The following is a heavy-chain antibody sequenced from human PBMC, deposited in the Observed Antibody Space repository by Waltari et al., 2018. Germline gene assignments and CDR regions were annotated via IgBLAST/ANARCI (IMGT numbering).Heavy chain of an antibody. Sequence: EVQVVESGGGLIQPGGSLRLSCAASGFTVSSKYMNWIRQAPGKGLEWLSVLYTSGDTYYADSVRCRFTISRDDSKNTLYLQMNSLRVDDTAVYYCARERGSDGYYFGYWGQGTLVTVSS. V-gene: IGHV3-53*01. J-gene: IGHJ4*02. CDR1: GFTVSSKY. D-gene: IGHD3-16*01. CDR2: LYTSGDT. CDR3: ARERGSDGYYFGY.